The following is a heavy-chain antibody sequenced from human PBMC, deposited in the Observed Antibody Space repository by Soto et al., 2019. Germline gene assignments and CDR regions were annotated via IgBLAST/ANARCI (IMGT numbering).Heavy chain of an antibody. CDR3: ARADSYGYYFDY. CDR1: GFTFSSYG. CDR2: IWYDGSNK. J-gene: IGHJ4*02. D-gene: IGHD5-18*01. V-gene: IGHV3-33*01. Sequence: ESGGGVVQPGRSLRLSCAASGFTFSSYGMHWVRQAPGKGLEWVAVIWYDGSNKYYADSVKGRFTISRDNSKNTLYLQMNSLRAEDTAVYYCARADSYGYYFDYWGQGTLVTVSS.